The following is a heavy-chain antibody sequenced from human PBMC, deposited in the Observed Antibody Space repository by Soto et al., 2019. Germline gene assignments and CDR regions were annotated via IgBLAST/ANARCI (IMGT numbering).Heavy chain of an antibody. CDR1: GCTFSSYT. J-gene: IGHJ6*03. V-gene: IGHV1-69*04. CDR3: AREAGGPNYYYYYYMDV. CDR2: IIPILGIA. Sequence: GASVKVSCKASGCTFSSYTISWVRQAPGQGLEWMGRIIPILGIANYAQKFQGRVTITADKSTSTAYMELSSLRSEDTAVYYCAREAGGPNYYYYYYMDVWGKGTTVTVSS.